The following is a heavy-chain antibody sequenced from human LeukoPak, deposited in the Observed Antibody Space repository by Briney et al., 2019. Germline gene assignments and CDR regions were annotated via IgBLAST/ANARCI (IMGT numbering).Heavy chain of an antibody. CDR1: GGSISSYY. CDR3: ARWSASGIQLWLRAFDI. D-gene: IGHD5-18*01. CDR2: IYYSGTT. Sequence: SETLSPTCTVSGGSISSYYWSWIRQPPGKGLEWIGYIYYSGTTSYNPSLKSRVTISVDTSKNQFSLKLSSVTAADTAVYYCARWSASGIQLWLRAFDIWGQGTMVTASS. V-gene: IGHV4-59*08. J-gene: IGHJ3*02.